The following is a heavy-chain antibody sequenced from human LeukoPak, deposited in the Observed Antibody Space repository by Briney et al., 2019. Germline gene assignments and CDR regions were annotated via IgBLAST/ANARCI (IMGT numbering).Heavy chain of an antibody. V-gene: IGHV4-31*03. J-gene: IGHJ2*01. CDR2: IYYSGST. Sequence: TLSLTCTVSGGSISSGGYYWSWIRQHPGKGLEWIGYIYYSGSTYYNPSLKSRVSISVATSKHQFYLKLSSVTDAATAVYYCARLFIKGAAAGTKYFDLWGRGTMVTASS. D-gene: IGHD6-13*01. CDR3: ARLFIKGAAAGTKYFDL. CDR1: GGSISSGGYY.